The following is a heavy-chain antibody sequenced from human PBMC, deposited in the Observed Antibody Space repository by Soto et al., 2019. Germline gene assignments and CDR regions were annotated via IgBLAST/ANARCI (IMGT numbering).Heavy chain of an antibody. Sequence: SETLSLTCAVYGGSFSGYYWSWIRQPPGKGLEWIGEIDESGITNYNSSLKSRVTISIDTSKSQLSLKLRSVNAADTAVYYCARSGAWIPDYWGQGILVTVSS. CDR3: ARSGAWIPDY. V-gene: IGHV4-34*01. CDR1: GGSFSGYY. D-gene: IGHD5-18*01. J-gene: IGHJ4*02. CDR2: IDESGIT.